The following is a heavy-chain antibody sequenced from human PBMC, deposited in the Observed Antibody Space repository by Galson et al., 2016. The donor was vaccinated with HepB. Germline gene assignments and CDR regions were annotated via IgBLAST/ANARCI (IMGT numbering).Heavy chain of an antibody. V-gene: IGHV3-33*01. Sequence: SLRLSCAASGSTFSNFAMHWVRQAPGKGLEWLAIIWFDGNNKFYADSVKGRFTISRDNSKNMVFLQMNSLRVDDTAVYYCARGDYGHYVLDYWGQGTLVTVSS. J-gene: IGHJ4*02. CDR2: IWFDGNNK. CDR3: ARGDYGHYVLDY. D-gene: IGHD4-17*01. CDR1: GSTFSNFA.